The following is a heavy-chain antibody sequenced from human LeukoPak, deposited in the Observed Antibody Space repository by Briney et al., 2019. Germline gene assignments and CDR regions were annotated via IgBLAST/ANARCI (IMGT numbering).Heavy chain of an antibody. V-gene: IGHV4-61*02. CDR1: GGSISSGSYY. J-gene: IGHJ4*02. D-gene: IGHD4-17*01. Sequence: SSQTLSLTCTVSGGSISSGSYYWSWIRQPAGKGLEWIGRIYTSGSTNYNPSLKGRIIMSVDTSKRQFFLKLRSVTAADTAVYYCARDTSSYGDYDRFDFWGQGTLVTVSS. CDR3: ARDTSSYGDYDRFDF. CDR2: IYTSGST.